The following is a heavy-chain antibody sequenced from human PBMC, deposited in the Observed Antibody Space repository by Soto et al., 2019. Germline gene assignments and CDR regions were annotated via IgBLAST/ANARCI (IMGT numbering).Heavy chain of an antibody. CDR3: RFMTTVPRGYFDY. J-gene: IGHJ4*02. Sequence: SETLSLTCAVYGGSFSGYYWSWIRQPPGKGLEWIGEINHSGSTNYNPSLKSRVTISVDTSKNQFSLKLSSVTAADTAVYYCRFMTTVPRGYFDYWGQGTLVTVYS. CDR2: INHSGST. CDR1: GGSFSGYY. V-gene: IGHV4-34*01. D-gene: IGHD4-17*01.